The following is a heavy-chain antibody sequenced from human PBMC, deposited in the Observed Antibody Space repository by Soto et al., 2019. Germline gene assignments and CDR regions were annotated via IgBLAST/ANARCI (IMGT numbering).Heavy chain of an antibody. Sequence: ALVTLCVRCSVSWGSVGTNSGDWILKSPGKGLEWIGYIYGSANTHYNPSLQSRATISVDTSKNQFSLKLTSVTAADTAVYYCARRVCSALKCYPGWDNWFDPWGQGILVTVSS. CDR3: ARRVCSALKCYPGWDNWFDP. J-gene: IGHJ5*02. CDR2: IYGSANT. D-gene: IGHD2-15*01. V-gene: IGHV4-59*08. CDR1: WGSVGTNS.